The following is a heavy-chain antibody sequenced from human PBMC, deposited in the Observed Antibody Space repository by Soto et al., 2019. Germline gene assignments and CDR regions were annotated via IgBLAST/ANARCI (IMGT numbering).Heavy chain of an antibody. Sequence: QVQLVESGGGVVQPGRSLRLSCAASGLTFSSYGMHWVRQAPGKGLEWVAVITYDGSNKYYADSVKGRFTISRDNSKNTMYLQMNRLRAEDTAVYYCAKDIGYDYIWGSNFYYMDVWGKGTTVTVSS. J-gene: IGHJ6*03. CDR1: GLTFSSYG. D-gene: IGHD3-16*01. CDR2: ITYDGSNK. CDR3: AKDIGYDYIWGSNFYYMDV. V-gene: IGHV3-30*18.